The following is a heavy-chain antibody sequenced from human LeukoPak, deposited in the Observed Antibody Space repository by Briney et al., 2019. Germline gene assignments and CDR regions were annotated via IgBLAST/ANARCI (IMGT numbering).Heavy chain of an antibody. V-gene: IGHV3-21*01. Sequence: GGSLRLSCAASGFTFSSYSMNWVRQAPGKGLEWVSSISSSSNYIYYADSVRGRFTISRDNAKNSLYLQMNSLRAEDTAVYYCARSIAAAGYQGFDYWGQGTLVTVSS. J-gene: IGHJ4*02. CDR1: GFTFSSYS. CDR3: ARSIAAAGYQGFDY. D-gene: IGHD6-13*01. CDR2: ISSSSNYI.